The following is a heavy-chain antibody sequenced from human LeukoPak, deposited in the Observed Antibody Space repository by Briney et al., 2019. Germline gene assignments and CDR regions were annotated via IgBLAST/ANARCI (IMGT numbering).Heavy chain of an antibody. CDR3: AKDGGTNGVWHFFDY. Sequence: GGSLRLSCAASGFTFSSYGMHWVRQAPGKGLEWVAVISYCGSNKFYADSVKGRFTISRDNSKNTLYLKMNSLRAEDTAVYYCAKDGGTNGVWHFFDYWGQGTLVTVSS. J-gene: IGHJ4*02. V-gene: IGHV3-30*18. D-gene: IGHD2-8*01. CDR2: ISYCGSNK. CDR1: GFTFSSYG.